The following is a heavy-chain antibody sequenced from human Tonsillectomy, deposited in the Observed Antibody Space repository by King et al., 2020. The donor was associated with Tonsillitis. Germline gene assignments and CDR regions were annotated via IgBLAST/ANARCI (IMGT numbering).Heavy chain of an antibody. CDR2: INPNGGST. J-gene: IGHJ3*02. D-gene: IGHD2-21*01. CDR3: ARDIPGGDAFDI. V-gene: IGHV1-46*01. CDR1: GYTFTSYY. Sequence: QGQLVQSGAEVKKPGASVKVSCKASGYTFTSYYMHWVRQAPGQGLEWMGIINPNGGSTSYAQKFQGRVTMTRDTSTSTVYMELSSLRSEDTAMYYCARDIPGGDAFDIWGQGTMVTVSS.